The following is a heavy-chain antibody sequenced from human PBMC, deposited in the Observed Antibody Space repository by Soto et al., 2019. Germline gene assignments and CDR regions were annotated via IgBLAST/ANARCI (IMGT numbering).Heavy chain of an antibody. V-gene: IGHV1-69*12. D-gene: IGHD3-10*01. CDR2: IIPIFGTA. CDR1: GGTFSSYA. CDR3: ARGTVFGFGELSPPSCDYGMDV. J-gene: IGHJ6*02. Sequence: QVQLVQSGAEVKKPGSSVKVSCKASGGTFSSYAISWVRQAPGQGLEWMGGIIPIFGTANYAQKFQGRVTITADESTSTAYSELSSLRSEDTAVYYCARGTVFGFGELSPPSCDYGMDVWGQGTTGTVSS.